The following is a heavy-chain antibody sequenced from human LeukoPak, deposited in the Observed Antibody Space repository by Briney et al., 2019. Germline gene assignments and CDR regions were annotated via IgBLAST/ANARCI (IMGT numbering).Heavy chain of an antibody. Sequence: GESLKISCKGSGYSFTIYWIGWVRQMPGKGLEWMGIIYPGDSDTRYSPSFQGQVTISADKSISTAYLQWSSLKASDTAMSYCARQGGLGYYYDSSGMFDYWGQGTLVTVSS. V-gene: IGHV5-51*01. D-gene: IGHD3-22*01. CDR2: IYPGDSDT. CDR3: ARQGGLGYYYDSSGMFDY. CDR1: GYSFTIYW. J-gene: IGHJ4*02.